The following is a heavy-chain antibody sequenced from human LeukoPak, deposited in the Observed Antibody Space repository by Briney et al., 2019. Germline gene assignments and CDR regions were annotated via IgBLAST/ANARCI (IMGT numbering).Heavy chain of an antibody. CDR1: GFTVSSNY. D-gene: IGHD6-13*01. CDR3: ARDARIAAAVDAFDI. V-gene: IGHV3-53*01. CDR2: IYSGGST. Sequence: GGSLRLSCAASGFTVSSNYMSWVRQAPGRGLEWVSVIYSGGSTYYADSVKGRFTISRDNSKNTLYLQMNSLRAEDTAVYYCARDARIAAAVDAFDIWGQGTMVTVSS. J-gene: IGHJ3*02.